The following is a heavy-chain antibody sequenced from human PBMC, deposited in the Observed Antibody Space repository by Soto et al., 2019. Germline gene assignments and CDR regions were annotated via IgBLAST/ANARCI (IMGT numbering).Heavy chain of an antibody. V-gene: IGHV3-30*18. J-gene: IGHJ6*02. CDR3: AKSPFVAHVAGLATLFEHYYYGMDV. CDR2: ISYDGSNK. Sequence: GGSLRLSCAASGFTFSSYGMHWVRQAPGKGLEWVAVISYDGSNKYYADSVKGRFTISRDNSKNTLYLQMNSLRAEDTAVYYCAKSPFVAHVAGLATLFEHYYYGMDVWGQGTTVTVSS. D-gene: IGHD6-19*01. CDR1: GFTFSSYG.